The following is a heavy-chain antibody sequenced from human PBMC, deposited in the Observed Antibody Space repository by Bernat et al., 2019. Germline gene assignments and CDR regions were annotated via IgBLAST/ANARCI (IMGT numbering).Heavy chain of an antibody. CDR2: ISPTSAYI. CDR1: GFTFSSYG. V-gene: IGHV3-21*05. CDR3: ARDLTALRTWYLDL. D-gene: IGHD2-21*02. Sequence: EVQLVESGGGLVSPGGSLRVSCAGSGFTFSSYGMTWVRQAPGKGLEWVSYISPTSAYIYYADSVKGRFTVSRDNAKNSLNLQMNSLRVEDTAIYYCARDLTALRTWYLDLWGRGTMVTVSS. J-gene: IGHJ2*01.